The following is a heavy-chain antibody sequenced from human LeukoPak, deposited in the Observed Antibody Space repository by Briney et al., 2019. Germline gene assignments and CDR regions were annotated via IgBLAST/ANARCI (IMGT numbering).Heavy chain of an antibody. J-gene: IGHJ3*02. CDR1: DDSFSGHY. Sequence: PSETLSLTCAVPDDSFSGHYWTWIRQPPGKGLEWIGYISYIGSTNYNPSLKSRVTISIDTSKNQFSLKLSSVTAADTAVYYCARDLVTVTKGFDIWGQGTMVSVSS. CDR2: ISYIGST. V-gene: IGHV4-59*11. D-gene: IGHD4-17*01. CDR3: ARDLVTVTKGFDI.